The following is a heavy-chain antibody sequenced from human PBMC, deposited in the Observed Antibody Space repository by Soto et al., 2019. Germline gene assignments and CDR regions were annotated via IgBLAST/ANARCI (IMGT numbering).Heavy chain of an antibody. J-gene: IGHJ5*02. CDR2: IYWDDNK. V-gene: IGHV2-5*02. D-gene: IGHD3-22*01. CDR1: GFSLSTSGVG. Sequence: QITLKESGPTLVKPTQTLTLTCTFSGFSLSTSGVGVVWIRQPPGKALEWLALIYWDDNKRYSPSLKTRLTITKDTSKNQVVLTMTNMDPVDTATYYCAHRIVTNNWFDPWGQGTLVTVSS. CDR3: AHRIVTNNWFDP.